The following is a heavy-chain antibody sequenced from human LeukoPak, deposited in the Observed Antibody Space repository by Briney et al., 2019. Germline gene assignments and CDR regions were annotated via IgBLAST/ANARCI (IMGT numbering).Heavy chain of an antibody. J-gene: IGHJ3*02. CDR3: AKTHGSGSYQYAFDI. D-gene: IGHD3-10*01. CDR2: ITGRGGTT. V-gene: IGHV3-23*01. CDR1: GFTFSSYA. Sequence: GGSLRLSCAASGFTFSSYAMSWVRQAPGKGLEWVSLITGRGGTTYYADSVKGRFPISRDNPKNTLYLQMNSLRGEDTAVYYCAKTHGSGSYQYAFDIWGQGTMVTVSS.